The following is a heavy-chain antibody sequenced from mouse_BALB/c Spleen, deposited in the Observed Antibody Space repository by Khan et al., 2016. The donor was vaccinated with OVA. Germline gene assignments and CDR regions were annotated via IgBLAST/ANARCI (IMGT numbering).Heavy chain of an antibody. CDR3: ARWVTY. J-gene: IGHJ3*01. Sequence: EVQLQESGPGLVKPSQSLSLTCTVTGYSITSDYAWNWIRQFPGNKLEWMGYISYSGSTTYNPSLNSRISITRDTSKNQFFLQLNSVTTEDTATYYCARWVTYWGQGTLVTVSA. CDR2: ISYSGST. CDR1: GYSITSDYA. V-gene: IGHV3-2*02. D-gene: IGHD2-2*01.